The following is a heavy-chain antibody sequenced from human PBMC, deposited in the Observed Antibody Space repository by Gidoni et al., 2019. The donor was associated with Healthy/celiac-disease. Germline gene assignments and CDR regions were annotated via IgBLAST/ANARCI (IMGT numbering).Heavy chain of an antibody. CDR1: GGSISRYY. J-gene: IGHJ4*02. CDR2: IYYSGST. CDR3: ARQDTAMVRLDY. V-gene: IGHV4-59*01. D-gene: IGHD5-18*01. Sequence: QVQLQESGAGLVKPSETLSPTCTVSGGSISRYYWSWIRQPPGKGLEWIGYIYYSGSTNYNPSLKSRVTISVDTSKNQFSLKLSSVTAADTAVYYCARQDTAMVRLDYWGQGTLVTVSS.